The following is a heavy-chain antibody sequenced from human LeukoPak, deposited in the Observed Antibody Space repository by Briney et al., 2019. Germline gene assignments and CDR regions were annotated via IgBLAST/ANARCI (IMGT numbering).Heavy chain of an antibody. CDR1: GFTFSSYA. J-gene: IGHJ6*02. Sequence: GGSLRLSCAASGFTFSSYAMSWVRQAPGKGLEWVSAIGGSGGSTYYADSVKGRFTISRDNSKNTLYLQMNSLRAEDTAVYYCAKGSVYYDILTGYFNDYYYYGMDVWGQGTTVTVSS. V-gene: IGHV3-23*01. CDR3: AKGSVYYDILTGYFNDYYYYGMDV. D-gene: IGHD3-9*01. CDR2: IGGSGGST.